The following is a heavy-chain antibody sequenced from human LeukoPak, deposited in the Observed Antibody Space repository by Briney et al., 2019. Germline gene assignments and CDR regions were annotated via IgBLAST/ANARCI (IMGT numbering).Heavy chain of an antibody. CDR3: PRPNHALSIAEDRTLHY. D-gene: IGHD6-6*01. CDR1: GYTFTGYY. J-gene: IGHJ4*02. Sequence: ASVKVSCKASGYTFTGYYMHLVRQAPGQGLEWMGWINPNSGGTNYAQKFQGRVTMTRDTSISTAYMELSRLRSDDTAVYYCPRPNHALSIAEDRTLHYWRQGTLVTVSS. V-gene: IGHV1-2*02. CDR2: INPNSGGT.